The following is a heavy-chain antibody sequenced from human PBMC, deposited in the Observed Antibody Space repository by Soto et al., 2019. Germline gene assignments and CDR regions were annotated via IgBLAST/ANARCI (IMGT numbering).Heavy chain of an antibody. V-gene: IGHV1-69*13. J-gene: IGHJ6*02. CDR2: IIPIFGTP. Sequence: SVKVSCKASGGTFSSYAISWVRQAPGQGLEWMGGIIPIFGTPNYAQNFQGRVTITADESTSTAYMELSSLRSEDTAVYYCARGGRYCSGTSCSYGMDVCGQGTTVTVSS. CDR1: GGTFSSYA. CDR3: ARGGRYCSGTSCSYGMDV. D-gene: IGHD2-2*01.